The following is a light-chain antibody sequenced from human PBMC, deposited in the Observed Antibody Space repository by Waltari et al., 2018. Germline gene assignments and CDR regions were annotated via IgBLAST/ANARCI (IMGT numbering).Light chain of an antibody. CDR1: ALPRQY. CDR3: QSADSSGTFVV. J-gene: IGLJ2*01. CDR2: KDN. Sequence: SYELTQPPSVSVSPGQTARITCSGDALPRQYAYWYHQKPGQAPGLVIYKDNERPSGIPERFSGSSSGTTVTLTISGVQAEDEADYYCQSADSSGTFVVFGGGTRLTVL. V-gene: IGLV3-25*03.